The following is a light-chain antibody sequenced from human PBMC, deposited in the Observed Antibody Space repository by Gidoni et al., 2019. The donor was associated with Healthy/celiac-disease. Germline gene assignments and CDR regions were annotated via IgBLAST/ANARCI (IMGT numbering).Light chain of an antibody. CDR1: SSDVGGYNQ. Sequence: QSALTHPASVSASPGQTITISCTGTSSDVGGYNQFSWYQQHPGKAPKLMIYDVSNRPSGVSNRFSGSKSGNTASLTIYGLQAEDEADYYCSSYTSSSTLVFGGGTKLTVL. V-gene: IGLV2-14*01. CDR2: DVS. CDR3: SSYTSSSTLV. J-gene: IGLJ2*01.